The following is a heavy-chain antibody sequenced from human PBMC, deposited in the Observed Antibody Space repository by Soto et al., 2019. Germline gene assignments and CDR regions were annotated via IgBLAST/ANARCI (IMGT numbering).Heavy chain of an antibody. CDR3: TTVGLGYCSTTSCRGTYAYYYYGIDV. CDR2: IKSRADGGTT. J-gene: IGHJ6*02. Sequence: GGSLRLSCTASGFTFSNAWMSWVRQAPGKGLEWVGRIKSRADGGTTDYAAPVKGRSTISRDDSTNTLYLHMNSLKTDDTAVYYCTTVGLGYCSTTSCRGTYAYYYYGIDVWGQGTPVTVSS. CDR1: GFTFSNAW. D-gene: IGHD2-2*01. V-gene: IGHV3-15*01.